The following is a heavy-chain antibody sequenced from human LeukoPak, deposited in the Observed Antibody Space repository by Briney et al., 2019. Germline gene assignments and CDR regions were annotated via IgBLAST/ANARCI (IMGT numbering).Heavy chain of an antibody. CDR1: GFTFDDYA. CDR2: ISWNGGNI. J-gene: IGHJ6*03. D-gene: IGHD3-3*01. V-gene: IGHV3-9*01. CDR3: ARDQGPYYDFWSGYYSYYYYMDV. Sequence: GGSLRLSCAASGFTFDDYAMHWVRQAPGKGLEWVSGISWNGGNIGYADSVKGRFTVSRDNARNSLYLQMNSLRAEDTAVYYCARDQGPYYDFWSGYYSYYYYMDVWGKGTTVTVSS.